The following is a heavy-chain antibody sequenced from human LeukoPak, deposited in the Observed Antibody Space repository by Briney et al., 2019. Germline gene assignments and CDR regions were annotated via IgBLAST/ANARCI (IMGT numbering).Heavy chain of an antibody. V-gene: IGHV3-21*01. J-gene: IGHJ3*02. Sequence: GGSLRLSCAASGFTFSSYSMNWVRQAPGKGLEWVSSISSSSSYIYYADSVKGRFTISRDNVKNTLYLQMNSLRAEDTAVYYCARGQLLWFGESDPDAFDIWGQGTMVTVSS. CDR3: ARGQLLWFGESDPDAFDI. CDR2: ISSSSSYI. CDR1: GFTFSSYS. D-gene: IGHD3-10*01.